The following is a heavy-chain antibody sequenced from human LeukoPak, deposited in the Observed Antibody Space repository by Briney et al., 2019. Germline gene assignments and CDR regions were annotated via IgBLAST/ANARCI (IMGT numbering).Heavy chain of an antibody. CDR3: AATRIGVSGHPQPDH. CDR1: GFTFSSYA. Sequence: GGSLRLSCAASGFTFSSYAMSWVRQAPGKGLEWVSAISGSGGSAYYADSVKGRFTISRDNSKNTLYLQMNSLRAEDTAVYYCAATRIGVSGHPQPDHWGQGTLVTVSS. J-gene: IGHJ4*02. CDR2: ISGSGGSA. D-gene: IGHD6-19*01. V-gene: IGHV3-23*01.